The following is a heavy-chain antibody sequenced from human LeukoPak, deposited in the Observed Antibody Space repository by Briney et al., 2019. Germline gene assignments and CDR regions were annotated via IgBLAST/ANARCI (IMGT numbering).Heavy chain of an antibody. J-gene: IGHJ4*02. CDR1: GGSISSRSYY. V-gene: IGHV4-39*01. Sequence: PSETLSLTCTVSGGSISSRSYYWGWIRQPPGKGLEWIGSIYYSGSTYYNPSLKSRLSISVDTSKNQFSLKLNSLTAADTAVYYCARQYYYDSSGYPLDYWGQGTLVTVSS. CDR3: ARQYYYDSSGYPLDY. CDR2: IYYSGST. D-gene: IGHD3-22*01.